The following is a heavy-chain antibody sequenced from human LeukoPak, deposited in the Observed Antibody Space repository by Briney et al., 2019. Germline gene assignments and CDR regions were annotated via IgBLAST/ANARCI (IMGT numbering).Heavy chain of an antibody. CDR1: GGSISSYY. D-gene: IGHD5-24*01. Sequence: SETLSLTCTVSGGSISSYYWSWIRQPPGKGLEWIGYIYYSGSTNYNPSLKSRVTISVDTSKNQFSLKLSSVTAADTAVYYCARDLRDGYNYYYYYMDVWGKGTTVTVSS. V-gene: IGHV4-59*01. CDR2: IYYSGST. J-gene: IGHJ6*03. CDR3: ARDLRDGYNYYYYYMDV.